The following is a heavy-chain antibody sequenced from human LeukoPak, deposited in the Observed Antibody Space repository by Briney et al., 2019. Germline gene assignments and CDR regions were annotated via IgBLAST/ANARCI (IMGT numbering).Heavy chain of an antibody. Sequence: PGGTLRLSCAASGFIFSDYAMSWVRQAPGKGLGWVSGISASGVSTYHADSVKGRFTISRDKSTEKVYLQMNSLRVEDTAVYFCAKGDCSSTNCYPDYWGQGILVTVSS. CDR2: ISASGVST. CDR3: AKGDCSSTNCYPDY. J-gene: IGHJ4*02. CDR1: GFIFSDYA. V-gene: IGHV3-23*01. D-gene: IGHD2-2*01.